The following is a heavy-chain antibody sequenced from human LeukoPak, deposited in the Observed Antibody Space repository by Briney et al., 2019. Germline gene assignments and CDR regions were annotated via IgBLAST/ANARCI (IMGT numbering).Heavy chain of an antibody. V-gene: IGHV3-23*01. CDR3: ARADRDWGWELLVDY. D-gene: IGHD1-26*01. Sequence: GGSLRLSCVASGFTFSSYAMSWVRQAPGKGLEWVSGITGSGDTTFYADSVKGRFTISRDNSKNTLYLQMNSLRAEDTAMYYCARADRDWGWELLVDYWGQGTLVTVSS. CDR2: ITGSGDTT. CDR1: GFTFSSYA. J-gene: IGHJ4*02.